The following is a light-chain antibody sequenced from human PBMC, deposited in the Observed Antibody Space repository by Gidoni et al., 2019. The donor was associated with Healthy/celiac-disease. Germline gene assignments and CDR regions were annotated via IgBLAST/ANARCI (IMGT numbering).Light chain of an antibody. CDR2: QDS. CDR1: NLGDKY. V-gene: IGLV3-1*01. J-gene: IGLJ2*01. Sequence: SYALTQPPSVSVSPGQTASITCSGDNLGDKYDCWYHQKPGQSPVLVIYQDSKRPAGIPERFSGSKAGNTATLTISGTQAMDEADYYCQAWDSSIVFGGGTKLTVL. CDR3: QAWDSSIV.